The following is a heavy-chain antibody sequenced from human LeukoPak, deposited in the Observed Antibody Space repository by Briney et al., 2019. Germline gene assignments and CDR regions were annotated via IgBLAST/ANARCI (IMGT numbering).Heavy chain of an antibody. CDR2: INHSGST. CDR3: ARALTSRYCSGGSCYHSY. J-gene: IGHJ4*02. CDR1: GGSFSGYY. V-gene: IGHV4-34*01. Sequence: SETLSLTCAVYGGSFSGYYWSWIRQPPGKGLEWIGEINHSGSTNYNPSLKSRVTISVDTSKNQFSLKLSSVTAADTAVYYCARALTSRYCSGGSCYHSYWGQGTLVSVSS. D-gene: IGHD2-15*01.